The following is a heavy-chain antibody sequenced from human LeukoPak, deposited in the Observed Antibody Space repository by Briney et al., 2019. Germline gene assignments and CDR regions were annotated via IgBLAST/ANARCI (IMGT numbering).Heavy chain of an antibody. CDR2: IYPGDSDA. Sequence: GESLKISCKGSGYSFTSYWIGWVRQMPGKGLEWMAIIYPGDSDARYSPSFQGQVTISADKSISTAYLQWRSLKASDTAMYYCAIDYGDYGAYWGQGTLVTDSS. CDR3: AIDYGDYGAY. J-gene: IGHJ4*02. D-gene: IGHD4-17*01. CDR1: GYSFTSYW. V-gene: IGHV5-51*01.